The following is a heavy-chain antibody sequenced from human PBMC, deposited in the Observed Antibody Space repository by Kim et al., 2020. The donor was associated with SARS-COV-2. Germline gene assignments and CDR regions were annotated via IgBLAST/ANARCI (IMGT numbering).Heavy chain of an antibody. CDR2: ISGDGGST. Sequence: GGSLRLSCAASGFTFDDYAMHWVRQAPGKGLEWVSLISGDGGSTYYADSVKGRFTISRDNSKNSLYLQMNSLRTEDTALYYCAKDLVLRYFDWLSPHYGMDVWGQGTTVTVSS. J-gene: IGHJ6*02. CDR3: AKDLVLRYFDWLSPHYGMDV. D-gene: IGHD3-9*01. V-gene: IGHV3-43*02. CDR1: GFTFDDYA.